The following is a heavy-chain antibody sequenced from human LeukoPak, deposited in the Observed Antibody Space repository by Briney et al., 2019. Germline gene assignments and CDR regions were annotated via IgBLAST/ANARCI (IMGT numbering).Heavy chain of an antibody. CDR3: ARGSFRYFDWLPRKTYFDY. V-gene: IGHV4-34*01. D-gene: IGHD3-9*01. CDR2: INHSGST. Sequence: SETLSLTCAVYGGSFSGYYWSWIRQPPGKGLEWIGEINHSGSTNYNPSLKSRVTISVDTSKNQFSLKLSSVTAADTAVYYCARGSFRYFDWLPRKTYFDYWGQGTLVIVSS. J-gene: IGHJ4*02. CDR1: GGSFSGYY.